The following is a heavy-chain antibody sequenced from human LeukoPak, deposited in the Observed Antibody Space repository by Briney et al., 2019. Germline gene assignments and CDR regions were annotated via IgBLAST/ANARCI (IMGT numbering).Heavy chain of an antibody. CDR1: GGSISSYY. CDR3: ARATYYYDSSGYPDY. Sequence: KASETLSLTCTVSGGSISSYYWSWIRQPPGKGLEWIGYIYYSGSTNYNPSLKSRVTISVDTSKNQFSLKLSSVTAADTAVYYCARATYYYDSSGYPDYWGQGTLVTVSS. J-gene: IGHJ4*02. CDR2: IYYSGST. V-gene: IGHV4-59*01. D-gene: IGHD3-22*01.